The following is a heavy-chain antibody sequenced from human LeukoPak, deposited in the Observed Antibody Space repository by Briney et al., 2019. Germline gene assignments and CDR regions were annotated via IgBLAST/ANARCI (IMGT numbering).Heavy chain of an antibody. CDR2: IYYSGST. J-gene: IGHJ2*01. Sequence: SETLSLTCTVSGGSISSYYWSWFRQPPGKGLEWIGYIYYSGSTNYNPSLKSRVTISVDTSKNQFSLKLSSVTAADTAVYYCARDNCSGGSCYGDWYFDLWGRGTLVTVSS. D-gene: IGHD2-15*01. V-gene: IGHV4-59*01. CDR1: GGSISSYY. CDR3: ARDNCSGGSCYGDWYFDL.